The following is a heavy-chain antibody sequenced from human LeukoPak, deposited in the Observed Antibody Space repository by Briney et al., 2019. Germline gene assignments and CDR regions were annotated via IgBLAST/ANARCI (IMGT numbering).Heavy chain of an antibody. CDR1: GGSISSSRDY. D-gene: IGHD2-15*01. CDR3: ERDVAHFDP. Sequence: PSETLSLTCTVSGGSISSSRDYWAWIRQPPGKGLEWIANIYYSGSTYYSPSLKSGVTISVDTSKNQFFLKLSSVTAADTAVYYCERDVAHFDPWGQGTLVTVSS. CDR2: IYYSGST. V-gene: IGHV4-39*02. J-gene: IGHJ5*02.